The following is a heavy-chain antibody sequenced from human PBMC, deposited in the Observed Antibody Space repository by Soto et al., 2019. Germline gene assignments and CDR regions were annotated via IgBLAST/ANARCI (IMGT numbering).Heavy chain of an antibody. CDR2: VYYSGTT. CDR3: ARPIPGPITGDFDF. D-gene: IGHD2-2*02. Sequence: SETLSLTCTVSGGSIRSSSYYWAWIRQPPGKGLEWIGSVYYSGTTYYNPALKSRVTISIDTSKNQFSLKVTSVTAADTAVYYCARPIPGPITGDFDFSGQGILVTVSS. J-gene: IGHJ4*02. CDR1: GGSIRSSSYY. V-gene: IGHV4-39*01.